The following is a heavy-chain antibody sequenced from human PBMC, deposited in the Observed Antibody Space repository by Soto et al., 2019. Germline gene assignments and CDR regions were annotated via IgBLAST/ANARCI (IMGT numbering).Heavy chain of an antibody. D-gene: IGHD6-13*01. CDR1: GFTFSSYE. J-gene: IGHJ6*02. CDR3: ARDQEAGSFFPYYYGMDV. CDR2: ISSSGSTI. Sequence: GSLRLSCATSGFTFSSYEMNWVRQAPGKGLEWVSYISSSGSTIYYADSVKGRFTISRDNAKNSLYLQMDSLRAEDTAVYYCARDQEAGSFFPYYYGMDVWGQGTTVTVSS. V-gene: IGHV3-48*03.